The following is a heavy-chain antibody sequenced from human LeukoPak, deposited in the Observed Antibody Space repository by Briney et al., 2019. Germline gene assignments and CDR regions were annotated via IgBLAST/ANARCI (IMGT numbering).Heavy chain of an antibody. CDR3: ARRSTSGSYYDD. CDR2: INSDGSTR. CDR1: GFTLSNYR. J-gene: IGHJ4*02. Sequence: PGGSLRLSCAASGFTLSNYRMHWVRQAPGKGLVWVSRINSDGSTRKYADSVKGRFTISRDNAKNTLYLQMNTRRAEDTAVYYSARRSTSGSYYDDWGQGILVTVSS. V-gene: IGHV3-74*03. D-gene: IGHD3-10*01.